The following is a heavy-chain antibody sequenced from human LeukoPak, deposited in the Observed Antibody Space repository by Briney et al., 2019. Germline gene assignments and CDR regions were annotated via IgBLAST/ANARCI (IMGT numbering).Heavy chain of an antibody. CDR2: MNPNSGGT. CDR3: ARRRTYYDILTGYGFDY. CDR1: GYTFTSYD. Sequence: ASVKVSCKASGYTFTSYDINWVRQATGQGLEWMGWMNPNSGGTNYAQKFQGRVTMTRDTSISTAYMELSRLRSDDTAVYYCARRRTYYDILTGYGFDYWGQGTLVTVSS. D-gene: IGHD3-9*01. J-gene: IGHJ4*02. V-gene: IGHV1-2*02.